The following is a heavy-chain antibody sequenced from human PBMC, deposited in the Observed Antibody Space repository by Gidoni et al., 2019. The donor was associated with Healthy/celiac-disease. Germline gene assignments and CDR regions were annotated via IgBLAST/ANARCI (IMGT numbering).Heavy chain of an antibody. V-gene: IGHV4-4*07. D-gene: IGHD3-10*01. CDR1: GGSLSSYY. CDR2: IYTSGST. Sequence: QVQLQESGPGLVKPSETLSLTCTVSGGSLSSYYWSWIRQPAGKGLEWIGRIYTSGSTNYNPSLKSRVTMSVDTSKNQFSLKLSSVTAADTAVYYCARDRITMVRGVIIAFDYWGQGTLVTVSS. J-gene: IGHJ4*02. CDR3: ARDRITMVRGVIIAFDY.